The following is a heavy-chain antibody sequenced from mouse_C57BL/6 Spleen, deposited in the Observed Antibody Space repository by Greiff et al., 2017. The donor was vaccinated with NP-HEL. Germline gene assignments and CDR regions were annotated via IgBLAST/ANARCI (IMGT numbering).Heavy chain of an antibody. V-gene: IGHV1-82*01. Sequence: QVQLKESGPELVKPGASVKISCKASGYAFSSSWMNWVKQRPGKGLEWIGRIYPGDGDTNYNGKFKGKATLTADKSSSTAYMQLSSLTSEDSVVYFCARWSSGYAPTAWFAYWGQGTLVTVSA. CDR3: ARWSSGYAPTAWFAY. J-gene: IGHJ3*01. CDR1: GYAFSSSW. D-gene: IGHD3-2*02. CDR2: IYPGDGDT.